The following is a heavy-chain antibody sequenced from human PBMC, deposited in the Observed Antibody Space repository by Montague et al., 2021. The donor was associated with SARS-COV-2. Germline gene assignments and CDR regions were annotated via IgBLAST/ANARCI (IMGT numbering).Heavy chain of an antibody. D-gene: IGHD3-10*01. V-gene: IGHV4-34*01. J-gene: IGHJ4*02. CDR1: GGSFSGYY. CDR3: ARGGSSGWGVTVSAELAY. Sequence: SETLSLTCAVYGGSFSGYYWSWIRQPPEKGLEWIGEINQSGSTNNKPSLKSRVIISVDTSKNQFSLKLSSVTAADTAVYYCARGGSSGWGVTVSAELAYWGQGTLVIVSS. CDR2: INQSGST.